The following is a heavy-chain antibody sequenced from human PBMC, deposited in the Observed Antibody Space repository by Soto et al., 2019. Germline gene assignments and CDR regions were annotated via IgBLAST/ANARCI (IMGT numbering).Heavy chain of an antibody. CDR2: INPRNGDT. D-gene: IGHD2-21*02. CDR1: GYTFTGNY. CDR3: VRGGGVDVVTPPRIVFDY. V-gene: IGHV1-2*02. J-gene: IGHJ4*02. Sequence: QVQLVQSGAEVKKPGASVKVSCKVSGYTFTGNYMHWMRQAPGQGPEWMGWINPRNGDTDYAQKFQGRVTITRDTSCSTAFMDLSRLTSDDTALYFCVRGGGVDVVTPPRIVFDYWGQGTLLTVSS.